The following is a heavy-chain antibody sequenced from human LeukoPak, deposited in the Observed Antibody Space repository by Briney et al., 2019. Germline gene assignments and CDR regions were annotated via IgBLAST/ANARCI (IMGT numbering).Heavy chain of an antibody. CDR3: ANYDILTGYPRGWFDP. CDR1: GGSISSSSYY. CDR2: IYYSGST. Sequence: SETLSLTCTVSGGSISSSSYYWGWIRQPPGKGLEWIGSIYYSGSTYYNPSLKSRVTISVDMSKNQFSLKLSSVTAADTAVYYCANYDILTGYPRGWFDPWGQGTLVTVSS. D-gene: IGHD3-9*01. V-gene: IGHV4-39*01. J-gene: IGHJ5*02.